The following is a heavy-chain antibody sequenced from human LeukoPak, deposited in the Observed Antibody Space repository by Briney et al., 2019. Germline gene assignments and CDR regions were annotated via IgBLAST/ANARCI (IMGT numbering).Heavy chain of an antibody. CDR2: IYYSGNT. D-gene: IGHD4-17*01. J-gene: IGHJ4*02. V-gene: IGHV4-39*01. CDR3: ARIHDYGDYESNY. CDR1: GGSISSGAYY. Sequence: SETLSLTCTVSGGSISSGAYYWGWIRQPPGRGLEWIGSIYYSGNTYYNPSLRTRVTMSVDTSKNQFSLRLSSVTAADTAVYYCARIHDYGDYESNYWGQGTLVTVSS.